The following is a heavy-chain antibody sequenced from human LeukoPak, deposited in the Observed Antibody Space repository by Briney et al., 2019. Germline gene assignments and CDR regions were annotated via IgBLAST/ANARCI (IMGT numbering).Heavy chain of an antibody. CDR1: GGSFSSYY. CDR3: VLAYSSSVDY. D-gene: IGHD6-6*01. Sequence: SETLSLTCAVYGGSFSSYYWGWIRQPPGKGLEWIGSIYYSGSTYYNPSLKSRVTISVDTSKNQFPLKLSSVTAADTAVYYCVLAYSSSVDYWGQGTLVTVSS. V-gene: IGHV4-39*06. CDR2: IYYSGST. J-gene: IGHJ4*02.